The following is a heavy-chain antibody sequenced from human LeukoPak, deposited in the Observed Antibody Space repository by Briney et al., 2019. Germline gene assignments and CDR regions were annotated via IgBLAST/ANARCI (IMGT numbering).Heavy chain of an antibody. J-gene: IGHJ4*02. V-gene: IGHV1-18*01. CDR2: ISAYNGNT. CDR1: GYTFTSNG. Sequence: ASVKVSCKASGYTFTSNGISWVRQAPGQGLEWMGWISAYNGNTNYAQKLQGRVTMTTDTSTSTAYMELRSLRSDDTAVYYCARIGDGSYLPGFDYWGQGTLVTVSS. CDR3: ARIGDGSYLPGFDY. D-gene: IGHD1-26*01.